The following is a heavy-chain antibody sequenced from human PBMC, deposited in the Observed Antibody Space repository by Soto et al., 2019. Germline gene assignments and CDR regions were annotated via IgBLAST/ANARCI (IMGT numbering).Heavy chain of an antibody. CDR1: GGSFSGYY. J-gene: IGHJ4*02. D-gene: IGHD3-22*01. CDR3: ARVGYDSSGYSKVDY. CDR2: INHSGST. Sequence: PSETLSLTCAVYGGSFSGYYWSWIRQPPGKGLEWIGEINHSGSTNYNPSLKSRVTISVDTSKNQFSLKLSSVTAADTAVYYCARVGYDSSGYSKVDYWGQGTLVTVSS. V-gene: IGHV4-34*01.